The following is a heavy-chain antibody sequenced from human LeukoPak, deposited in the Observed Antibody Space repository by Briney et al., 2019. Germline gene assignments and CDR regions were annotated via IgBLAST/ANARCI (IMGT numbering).Heavy chain of an antibody. J-gene: IGHJ4*02. Sequence: PSETLSLTCTVSGGFISSYYWSWIRQPPGKGLEWIGYIYYSGSTNYNPSLKSRVTISVDTSKDQFSLKLSSVTAADTAVYYCARNPDFWSGYYTFDYWGQGTLVTVSS. CDR1: GGFISSYY. CDR3: ARNPDFWSGYYTFDY. D-gene: IGHD3-3*01. V-gene: IGHV4-59*01. CDR2: IYYSGST.